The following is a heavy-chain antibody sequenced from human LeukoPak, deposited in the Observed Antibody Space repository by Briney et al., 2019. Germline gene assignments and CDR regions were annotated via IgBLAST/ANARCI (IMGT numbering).Heavy chain of an antibody. V-gene: IGHV1-2*06. CDR1: GYTFTGYY. CDR2: INPNSGGT. CDR3: ARDRIAVADY. Sequence: ASVQVSCKASGYTFTGYYMHWVRQAPGQGREWMGRINPNSGGTNYAQKFQGRVTMTRDTSISTAYMELSRLRSDDTAVYYCARDRIAVADYWGQGTLVTVSS. J-gene: IGHJ4*02. D-gene: IGHD6-19*01.